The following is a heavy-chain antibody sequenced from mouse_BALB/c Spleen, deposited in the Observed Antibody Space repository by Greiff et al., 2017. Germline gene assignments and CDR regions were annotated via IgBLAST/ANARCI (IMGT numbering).Heavy chain of an antibody. J-gene: IGHJ4*01. CDR1: GYTFTSYW. D-gene: IGHD1-1*02. CDR2: IDPSDSYT. V-gene: IGHV1S127*01. CDR3: TSGGSQSMDY. Sequence: QVQLKQPGAELVKPGASVKMSCKASGYTFTSYWMHWVKQRPGQGLEWIGVIDPSDSYTSYNQKFKGKATLTVDTSSSTAYMQLSSLTSEDSAVYYCTSGGSQSMDYWGQGTSVTVSS.